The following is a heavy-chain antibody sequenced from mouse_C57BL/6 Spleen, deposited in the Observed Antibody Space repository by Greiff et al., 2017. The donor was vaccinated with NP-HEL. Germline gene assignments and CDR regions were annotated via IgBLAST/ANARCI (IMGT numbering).Heavy chain of an antibody. CDR2: IYPGDGDT. V-gene: IGHV1-82*01. D-gene: IGHD2-3*01. J-gene: IGHJ1*03. CDR3: ASRYEDWYFDV. CDR1: GYAFSSSW. Sequence: VQLQQSGPELVKPGASVKISCKASGYAFSSSWMNWVKQRPGKGLEWIGRIYPGDGDTNYNGKFKGKATLTADKSSSTAYMQLSSLTSEDSAVYFCASRYEDWYFDVWGTGTTVTVSS.